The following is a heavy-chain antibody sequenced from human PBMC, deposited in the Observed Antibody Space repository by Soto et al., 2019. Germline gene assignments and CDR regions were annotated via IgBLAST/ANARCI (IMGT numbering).Heavy chain of an antibody. CDR2: IKSKTDGGTI. Sequence: EVQLVESGGGLVKPGGSLRLSCAASGFTLTDSWLSWVRQAPGKGLEWLGRIKSKTDGGTIEYAAPVKGRFTISRDDSKDTLYLQMKSLDTEDTAVYYCIKLSEGGCWGQGTLVTVSS. D-gene: IGHD3-16*01. CDR3: IKLSEGGC. V-gene: IGHV3-15*01. CDR1: GFTLTDSW. J-gene: IGHJ4*02.